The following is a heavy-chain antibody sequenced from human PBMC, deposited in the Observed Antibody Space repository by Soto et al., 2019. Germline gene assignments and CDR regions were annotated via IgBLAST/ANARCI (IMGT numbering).Heavy chain of an antibody. Sequence: GGSLRLSCAASGFTFSSYGMHWVRQAPGKGLEWVAVIWYDGSNKYYADSVKGRFTISRDNSKNTLYLQMNSLRAEDTAVYYCARDFSSSRRFSYYYGMDVWGQGTTVTVSS. CDR2: IWYDGSNK. V-gene: IGHV3-33*01. J-gene: IGHJ6*02. CDR3: ARDFSSSRRFSYYYGMDV. CDR1: GFTFSSYG. D-gene: IGHD6-6*01.